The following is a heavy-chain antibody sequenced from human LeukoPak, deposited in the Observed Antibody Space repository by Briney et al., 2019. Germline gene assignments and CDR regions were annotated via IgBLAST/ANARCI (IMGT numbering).Heavy chain of an antibody. CDR2: IIPIFGTA. CDR3: ARTSCSEGPRRWFDP. V-gene: IGHV1-69*13. CDR1: GGTFSSYA. Sequence: SVKVSCKASGGTFSSYAISWVRQAPGQGLEWMGGIIPIFGTANYAQKFQGRVTITADESTSTAYMELSSLRSEDTAVYYCARTSCSEGPRRWFDPWGQGTLVTVSS. J-gene: IGHJ5*02. D-gene: IGHD2-2*01.